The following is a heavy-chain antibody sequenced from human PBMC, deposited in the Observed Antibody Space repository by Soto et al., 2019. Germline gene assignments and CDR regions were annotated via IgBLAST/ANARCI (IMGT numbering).Heavy chain of an antibody. V-gene: IGHV4-4*02. CDR3: ARDIVESPRGDYYGMDV. Sequence: RSLTCAVSGGSISSSNLWSWVRQPPGKGLEWIGEIYHSGSTNYNPSLKSRVTISVDKSKNQFSLKLSSVTAADTAVYYCARDIVESPRGDYYGMDVWGQGTTVTVSS. J-gene: IGHJ6*02. D-gene: IGHD2-15*01. CDR1: GGSISSSNL. CDR2: IYHSGST.